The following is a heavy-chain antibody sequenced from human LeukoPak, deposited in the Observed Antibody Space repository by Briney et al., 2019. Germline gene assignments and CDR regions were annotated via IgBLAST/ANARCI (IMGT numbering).Heavy chain of an antibody. D-gene: IGHD3-3*01. CDR2: IIPIFGTA. CDR1: GGTFSSYA. J-gene: IGHJ4*02. Sequence: ASVKVSCKASGGTFSSYAISWVRQAPGQGLEWMGGIIPIFGTANYAQKFQGRVTITADESTSTAYTELSSLRSEDTAVYYCARGNYDFWSGRFDYWGQGTLVTVSS. V-gene: IGHV1-69*01. CDR3: ARGNYDFWSGRFDY.